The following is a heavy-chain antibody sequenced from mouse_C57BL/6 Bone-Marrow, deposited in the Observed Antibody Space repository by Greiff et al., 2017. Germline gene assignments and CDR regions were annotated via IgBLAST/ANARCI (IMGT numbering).Heavy chain of an antibody. J-gene: IGHJ2*01. Sequence: EVQLQQSWAELVRPGASVKLSCTASGFNIKDDYMHWVKQRPEQGLEWIGWIDPENGDTEYASKFQGKATITADTSSNTAYLQLSSLTSEDTAVYYCTTGGYYPDYWGQGTTLTVSS. CDR1: GFNIKDDY. V-gene: IGHV14-4*01. CDR2: IDPENGDT. D-gene: IGHD1-1*02. CDR3: TTGGYYPDY.